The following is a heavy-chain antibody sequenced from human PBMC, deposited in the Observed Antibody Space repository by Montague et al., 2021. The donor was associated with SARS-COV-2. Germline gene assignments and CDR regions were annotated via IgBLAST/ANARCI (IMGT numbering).Heavy chain of an antibody. CDR3: ARGWAFDP. CDR2: VYYNEDT. J-gene: IGHJ3*01. Sequence: SETLSLTCTVSGGSTASHYWNWIRQSPRKGPEWIGYVYYNEDTKSKPSPQSQVTISIDMSKTQFPLRLNSVTAADTAVDFCARGWAFDPWGQGRLVTVSS. D-gene: IGHD6-19*01. V-gene: IGHV4-59*08. CDR1: GGSTASHY.